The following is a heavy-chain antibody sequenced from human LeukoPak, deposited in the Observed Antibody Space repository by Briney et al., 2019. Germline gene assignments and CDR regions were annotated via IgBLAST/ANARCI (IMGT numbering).Heavy chain of an antibody. D-gene: IGHD3-22*01. CDR2: IWYDGSNK. Sequence: GGSLRLSCAASGFTFSSYGMHWVRQAPGKGLEWVAVIWYDGSNKYYADSVKGRFTISRDNSKNTLYLQMNSLRAEDTTVYYCARNQYYYDSSGYYYTRFDPWGQGTLVTVSS. J-gene: IGHJ5*02. CDR3: ARNQYYYDSSGYYYTRFDP. CDR1: GFTFSSYG. V-gene: IGHV3-33*01.